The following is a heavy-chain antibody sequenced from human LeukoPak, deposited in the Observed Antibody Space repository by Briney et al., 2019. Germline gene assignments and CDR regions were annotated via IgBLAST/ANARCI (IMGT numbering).Heavy chain of an antibody. CDR1: GGSVSDGNYY. CDR3: ARDGYYDSSGYYY. V-gene: IGHV4-61*01. J-gene: IGHJ4*02. CDR2: IYYSGST. Sequence: SETLSLTCTVSGGSVSDGNYYWSWIRQPPGKGLEWIGYIYYSGSTNYNPSLKSRVTIAIDTSENQFSLKLSSVTAADTAVYYCARDGYYDSSGYYYWGQGTLVTVSS. D-gene: IGHD3-22*01.